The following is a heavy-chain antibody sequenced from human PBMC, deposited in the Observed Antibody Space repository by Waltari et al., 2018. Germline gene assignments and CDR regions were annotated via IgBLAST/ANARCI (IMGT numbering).Heavy chain of an antibody. D-gene: IGHD3-3*01. CDR3: ARQRAPLNYDFWSGTSPSYYFDY. J-gene: IGHJ4*02. CDR2: IYYSGST. CDR1: GGSISSSSYY. V-gene: IGHV4-39*01. Sequence: QLQLQESGPGLVKPSETLSLTCTVSGGSISSSSYYWGWIRQPPGKGLEWIWSIYYSGSTYYNPSLKSRVTISVDTSKNQFSLKLSSVTAADTAVYYCARQRAPLNYDFWSGTSPSYYFDYWGQGTLVTVSS.